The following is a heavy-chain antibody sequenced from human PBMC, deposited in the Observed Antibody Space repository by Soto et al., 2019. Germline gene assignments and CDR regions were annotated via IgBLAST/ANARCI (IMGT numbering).Heavy chain of an antibody. V-gene: IGHV4-59*01. CDR1: GGSISRYC. CDR2: IHYSGSN. D-gene: IGHD3-22*01. Sequence: PSETLSRTCTVSGGSISRYCWSCIRQPPGKGLEWIVCIHYSGSNSHNPSLKSRVTISVDTSKNQFSLKLSSVTAADTAVYYCAGDSSGRAPTNYFEDWGQGTMVTVSS. CDR3: AGDSSGRAPTNYFED. J-gene: IGHJ4*02.